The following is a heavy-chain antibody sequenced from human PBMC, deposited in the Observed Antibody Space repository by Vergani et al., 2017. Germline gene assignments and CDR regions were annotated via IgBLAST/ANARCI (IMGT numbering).Heavy chain of an antibody. CDR3: ARLPSTGNYLDY. J-gene: IGHJ4*02. CDR2: IKQDGSET. D-gene: IGHD3-9*01. CDR1: GFTFSGFW. Sequence: EVQLVESGEGLVQPGGSLRLSCAASGFTFSGFWLTWVRQAPGQGLEWVANIKQDGSETNYMDSVKGRFTISRDNDKNSVFLQMNSLRVEDTAIYYCARLPSTGNYLDYWGQGALVTVSS. V-gene: IGHV3-7*01.